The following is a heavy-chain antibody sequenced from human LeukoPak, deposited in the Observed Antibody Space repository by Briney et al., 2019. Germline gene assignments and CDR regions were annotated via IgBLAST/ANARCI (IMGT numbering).Heavy chain of an antibody. CDR2: ISGSGGST. Sequence: GGSLRLSCAASGFTFSSYAMSWVRQAPGKGLEWVSAISGSGGSTYYADSVKGRFTISRDNSKNTLYLQMNSLRAEDTAVYYCAKDPQTEGGSSSWQVGWGQGTLVTVSS. CDR1: GFTFSSYA. CDR3: AKDPQTEGGSSSWQVG. D-gene: IGHD6-13*01. V-gene: IGHV3-23*01. J-gene: IGHJ4*02.